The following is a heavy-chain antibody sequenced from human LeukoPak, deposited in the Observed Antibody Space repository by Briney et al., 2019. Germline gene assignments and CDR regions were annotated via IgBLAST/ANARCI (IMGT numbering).Heavy chain of an antibody. Sequence: GGSLRLSCAASGFTFSSYIMNWVRQAPGKGPEWVSSISSSSNYIYYADSVKGRFTISRDNAKNSLYLQMNSLRAEDTAVYYCEREQGSYDAFDIWGQGTMVTVSS. CDR3: EREQGSYDAFDI. J-gene: IGHJ3*02. V-gene: IGHV3-21*01. CDR2: ISSSSNYI. D-gene: IGHD1-26*01. CDR1: GFTFSSYI.